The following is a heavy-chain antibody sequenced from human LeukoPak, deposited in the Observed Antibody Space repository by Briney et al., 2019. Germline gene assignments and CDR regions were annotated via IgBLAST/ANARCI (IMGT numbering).Heavy chain of an antibody. CDR2: ISSSGSTI. Sequence: NPGGSLRLSCAASGFTFSDYYMSWIRRAPGKGLEWVSYISSSGSTIYYADSVKGRFTISRDNAKNSLYLQMNSLRAEDTAVYYCASYCSSTSCYGFDYWGQGTLVTVSS. V-gene: IGHV3-11*01. CDR3: ASYCSSTSCYGFDY. CDR1: GFTFSDYY. D-gene: IGHD2-2*01. J-gene: IGHJ4*02.